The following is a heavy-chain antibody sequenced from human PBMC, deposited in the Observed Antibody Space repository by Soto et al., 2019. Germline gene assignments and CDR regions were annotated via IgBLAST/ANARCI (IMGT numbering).Heavy chain of an antibody. J-gene: IGHJ4*02. Sequence: PGGSLRLSCAASGFTFSSYAMHWVRQAPGKGLEWVAVISYDGSNKYYADSVKGRFTISRDNSKNTLYLQMNSLRAEDTAVYYCARGRITMIVVATHWGQGTLVTVSS. CDR2: ISYDGSNK. V-gene: IGHV3-30-3*01. CDR3: ARGRITMIVVATH. CDR1: GFTFSSYA. D-gene: IGHD3-22*01.